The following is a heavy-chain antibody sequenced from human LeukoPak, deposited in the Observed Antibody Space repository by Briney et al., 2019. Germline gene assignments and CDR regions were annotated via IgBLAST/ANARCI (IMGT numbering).Heavy chain of an antibody. CDR2: IYAYNGNT. D-gene: IGHD2-15*01. CDR1: GYTFTSYR. Sequence: GASVKVSCQACGYTFTSYRISWLGPPAGQEVAWMGGIYAYNGNTNYAQKLQGRVTMTTDTSTSTAYMELRSLRSDDTAVYYCARDLRGYCSGGSCSDLDYWGQGTLVTVSS. CDR3: ARDLRGYCSGGSCSDLDY. J-gene: IGHJ4*02. V-gene: IGHV1-18*01.